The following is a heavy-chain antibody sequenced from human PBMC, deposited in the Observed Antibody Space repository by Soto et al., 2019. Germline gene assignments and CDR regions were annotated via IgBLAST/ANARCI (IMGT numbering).Heavy chain of an antibody. D-gene: IGHD3-3*01. CDR2: INTNSGAT. Sequence: QVQLMQSGAEMKKPGASVKVSCKASGYTFTGYFMHWVRQAPGQGLEWMGWINTNSGATKYAHKFQGRVTMTGDTSISTAYMELSGLTSDDTAVYFCARGGGTILAPLPWGQGTLVTVSS. V-gene: IGHV1-2*02. CDR1: GYTFTGYF. CDR3: ARGGGTILAPLP. J-gene: IGHJ5*02.